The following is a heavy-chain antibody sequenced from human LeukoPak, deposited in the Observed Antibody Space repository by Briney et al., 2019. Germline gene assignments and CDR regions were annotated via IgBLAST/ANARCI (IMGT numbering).Heavy chain of an antibody. CDR2: INWNSDNI. CDR3: ARASYYYDTTGLGAVDL. CDR1: GFTFNDHA. V-gene: IGHV3-9*01. J-gene: IGHJ3*01. D-gene: IGHD3-22*01. Sequence: PGRSLRLSCAASGFTFNDHAMYWVRQAPGKGLEWVSGINWNSDNIGYADSVEGRFTISRDDAKKSLFLQMNSLRAEDTALYYCARASYYYDTTGLGAVDLWGQGTMVTVSS.